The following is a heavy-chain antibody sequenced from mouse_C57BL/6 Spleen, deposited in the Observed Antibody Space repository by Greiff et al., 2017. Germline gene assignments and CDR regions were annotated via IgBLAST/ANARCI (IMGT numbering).Heavy chain of an antibody. CDR1: GFNFNNSY. J-gene: IGHJ2*01. D-gene: IGHD1-1*01. CDR2: FDPENGNT. Sequence: VQLKQSVAELVRPGASVKLSCTASGFNFNNSYIHWVKQRPEQGLEWIGRFDPENGNTKYAPKFQGKATITADTSSNTAYLQLSSLTSEDTAIYYCAREVQTVDFDYWGQGTTLTVSS. V-gene: IGHV14-3*01. CDR3: AREVQTVDFDY.